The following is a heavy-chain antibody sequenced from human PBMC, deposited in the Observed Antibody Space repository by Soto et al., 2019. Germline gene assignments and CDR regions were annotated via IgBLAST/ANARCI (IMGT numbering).Heavy chain of an antibody. CDR1: GGTFSSYA. CDR3: ARHHRTYYDFWSGYSGDAFDS. CDR2: ISAYNGNT. Sequence: ASVKVSCKASGGTFSSYAISWVRQAPGQGLEWMGWISAYNGNTNYAQKLQGRVTMTTDTSTSTAYMELRSLRPDDTAVYYCARHHRTYYDFWSGYSGDAFDSRGKRTMVT. D-gene: IGHD3-3*01. J-gene: IGHJ3*02. V-gene: IGHV1-18*01.